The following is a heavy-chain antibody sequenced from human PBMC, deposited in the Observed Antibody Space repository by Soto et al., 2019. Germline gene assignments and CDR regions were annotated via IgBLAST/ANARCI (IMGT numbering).Heavy chain of an antibody. CDR1: VAAVSSGGYF. Sequence: ESLSLTGTVSVAAVSSGGYFYTWFLQPPGKGLEWLGYIYYSGGTNYNPSLKSRVTISLDKSKSQFSLRLISVTAADTAVYYCTREQSDDNYFDPWGQGTLVTVSS. V-gene: IGHV4-61*08. CDR3: TREQSDDNYFDP. J-gene: IGHJ5*02. CDR2: IYYSGGT. D-gene: IGHD6-19*01.